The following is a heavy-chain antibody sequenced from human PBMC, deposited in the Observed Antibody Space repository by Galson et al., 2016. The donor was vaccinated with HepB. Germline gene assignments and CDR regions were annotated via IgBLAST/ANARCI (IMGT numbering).Heavy chain of an antibody. CDR1: GDTLTEFS. Sequence: SVKVSCKVSGDTLTEFSIHWMRQAPGKGLEWMAGFDREAGETIDTEKFQDRVTMTGNTSISTAYMELSSLRSEATAVYYCARGSEQWRVRWYFDLWGRGTLVTVSS. D-gene: IGHD6-19*01. CDR3: ARGSEQWRVRWYFDL. CDR2: FDREAGET. V-gene: IGHV1-24*01. J-gene: IGHJ2*01.